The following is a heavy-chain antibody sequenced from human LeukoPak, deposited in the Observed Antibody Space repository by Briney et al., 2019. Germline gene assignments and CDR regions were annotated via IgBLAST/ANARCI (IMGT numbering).Heavy chain of an antibody. CDR1: GGSISSGDYY. D-gene: IGHD3-22*01. Sequence: ASETLSLTCTVSGGSISSGDYYWSWIRQHPGKGLEWIGYIYYSGSTYYNPSLKSRVTISVDTSKNQFSLKLSSVTAADTAVYYCARGPNYYDSSGHGSDYWGQGTLVTVSS. CDR2: IYYSGST. CDR3: ARGPNYYDSSGHGSDY. J-gene: IGHJ4*02. V-gene: IGHV4-31*03.